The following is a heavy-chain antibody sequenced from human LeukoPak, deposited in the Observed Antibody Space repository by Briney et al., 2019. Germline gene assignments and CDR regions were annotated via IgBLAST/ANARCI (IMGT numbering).Heavy chain of an antibody. CDR1: GFTFSSYS. J-gene: IGHJ4*02. Sequence: PGGSLRLSCAASGFTFSSYSMNWVRQAPGKGVEWVSYISSSGSTIDYADSEKGRFTISRDNAKNSLYLQMNSLRAEDTAVYYCSRLRGYSYGYADYWGQGTLVTVSS. CDR2: ISSSGSTI. D-gene: IGHD5-18*01. V-gene: IGHV3-48*04. CDR3: SRLRGYSYGYADY.